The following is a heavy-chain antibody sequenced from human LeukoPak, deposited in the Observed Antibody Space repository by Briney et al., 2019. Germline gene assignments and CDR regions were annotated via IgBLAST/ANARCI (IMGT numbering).Heavy chain of an antibody. D-gene: IGHD3-22*01. Sequence: GGSLRLSCAASVFTFSSYLMNWVRQAPGKGLKWISHISTSGDTIYYADSVKGRFTISRDNAKNSLYLQMNSLRVDDTAVYYCARDYRPAHDYYRSGPHDAFDIWGQGTMVTVSS. V-gene: IGHV3-48*01. CDR1: VFTFSSYL. CDR3: ARDYRPAHDYYRSGPHDAFDI. CDR2: ISTSGDTI. J-gene: IGHJ3*02.